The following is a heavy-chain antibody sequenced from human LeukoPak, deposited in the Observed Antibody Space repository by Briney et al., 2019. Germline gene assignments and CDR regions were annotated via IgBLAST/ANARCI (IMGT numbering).Heavy chain of an antibody. Sequence: ASETLSLTCTVSGGSISSSSYYWGWIRQPPGKGLEWIGEINHSGSTNYNPSLKSRVTISVDTSKNQFSLKLSSVTAADTAVYYCARAGRYCSGGSCYPDDLWGRGTLVTVSS. CDR3: ARAGRYCSGGSCYPDDL. V-gene: IGHV4-39*07. CDR1: GGSISSSSYY. CDR2: INHSGST. D-gene: IGHD2-15*01. J-gene: IGHJ2*01.